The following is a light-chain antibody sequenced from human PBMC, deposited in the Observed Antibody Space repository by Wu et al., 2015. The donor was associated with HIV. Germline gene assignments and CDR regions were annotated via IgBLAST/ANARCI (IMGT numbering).Light chain of an antibody. CDR3: QQYDNTPPRT. CDR1: QNVPSRH. J-gene: IGKJ2*01. CDR2: AMS. V-gene: IGKV3-20*01. Sequence: EIVLTQSPGTLSLSPGERATLSCRASQNVPSRHLAWYQQEPGQAPRLLIYAMSYRATGIPDRFSGSGSGTDFTLTITRLEPEDFAVYYCQQYDNTPPRTFGQGTKLEIK.